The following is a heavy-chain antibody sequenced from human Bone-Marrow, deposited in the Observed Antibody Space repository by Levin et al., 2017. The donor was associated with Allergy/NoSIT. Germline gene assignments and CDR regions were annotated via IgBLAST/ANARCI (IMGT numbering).Heavy chain of an antibody. D-gene: IGHD2-15*01. CDR3: ARGLLPEFDY. CDR2: IKQDGSEK. Sequence: PSETLSLTCAASGFTFSSYWMSWVRQAPGKGLEWVANIKQDGSEKYYVDSVKGRFTISRDNAKNSLYLQMNSLRAEDTAVYYCARGLLPEFDYWGQGTLVTVSS. J-gene: IGHJ4*02. V-gene: IGHV3-7*03. CDR1: GFTFSSYW.